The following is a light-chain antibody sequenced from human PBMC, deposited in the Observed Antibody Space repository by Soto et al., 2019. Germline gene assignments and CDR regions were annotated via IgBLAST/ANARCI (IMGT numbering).Light chain of an antibody. Sequence: EIALTQSPVTLSLSPGESATLSCRASQSVNSYLAWYQQRPGQAPRLLIYDASNRATGIPARFRGSGSGTDFTLTISSLEPEDSAFYYCQQRSNWPTFGQGTRLEIK. CDR1: QSVNSY. CDR3: QQRSNWPT. J-gene: IGKJ5*01. V-gene: IGKV3-11*01. CDR2: DAS.